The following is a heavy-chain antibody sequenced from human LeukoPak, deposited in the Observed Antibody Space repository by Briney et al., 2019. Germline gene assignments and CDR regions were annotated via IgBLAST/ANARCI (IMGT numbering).Heavy chain of an antibody. Sequence: PSGTLSLTCAVSGGSISSSNWWSWVRQPPGKGLEWIGEIYHSGSTNYNPSLNSRVTISVDKSKNQFSLKLSSVTAADTAVYYCARDRGRYGDPDYYYGMDVWGQGTTVTVSS. D-gene: IGHD4-17*01. CDR1: GGSISSSNW. CDR3: ARDRGRYGDPDYYYGMDV. V-gene: IGHV4-4*02. J-gene: IGHJ6*02. CDR2: IYHSGST.